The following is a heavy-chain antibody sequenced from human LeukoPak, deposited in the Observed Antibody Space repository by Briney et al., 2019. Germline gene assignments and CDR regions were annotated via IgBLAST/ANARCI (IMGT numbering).Heavy chain of an antibody. V-gene: IGHV1-69*05. D-gene: IGHD1-7*01. CDR1: GGTFSSYA. CDR3: AREKGNYDAFDI. J-gene: IGHJ3*02. CDR2: FIPIFGTA. Sequence: AASVKVSCKASGGTFSSYAISWVRQAPGQGLEWMGRFIPIFGTANYAQKFQGRVTITTDESTSTAYMELSSLRSEDTAVYYCAREKGNYDAFDIWGQGTMVTVSS.